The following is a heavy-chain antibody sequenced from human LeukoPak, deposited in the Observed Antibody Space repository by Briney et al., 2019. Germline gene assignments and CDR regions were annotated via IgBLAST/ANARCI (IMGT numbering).Heavy chain of an antibody. Sequence: GASVKVSCKASGGTFSSYAISWVRQAPGQGLEWMGRIIPIFGTANYAQKFQGRVTITTDESTSTAYMDLSSLRSEDTAVYYCAGDRSYSGSSTHIDYWGQGTLVTVSS. V-gene: IGHV1-69*05. J-gene: IGHJ4*02. D-gene: IGHD1-26*01. CDR1: GGTFSSYA. CDR2: IIPIFGTA. CDR3: AGDRSYSGSSTHIDY.